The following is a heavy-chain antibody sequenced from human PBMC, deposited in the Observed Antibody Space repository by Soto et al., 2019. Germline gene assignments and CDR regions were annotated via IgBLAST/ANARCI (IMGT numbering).Heavy chain of an antibody. CDR1: GFTFTSYS. V-gene: IGHV3-30*03. J-gene: IGHJ4*02. D-gene: IGHD4-17*01. CDR3: ARDSVTTVTEDYYFDY. Sequence: GGSLRLSCADSGFTFTSYSMNWVRQAPGKGLEWVAVISYDGSNIYYADSVKGRFTISRDNSKNTLYLQMNSPRAEDTAVYYCARDSVTTVTEDYYFDYWGQGALVTVSS. CDR2: ISYDGSNI.